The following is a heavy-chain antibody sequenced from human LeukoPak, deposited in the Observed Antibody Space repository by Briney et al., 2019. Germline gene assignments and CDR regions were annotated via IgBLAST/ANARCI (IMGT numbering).Heavy chain of an antibody. Sequence: ASETLSLTCTVSGGSISSANYYWGWLRQPPGKGLEWIGSIFYGARTSYSPSLKSRVSVSIDPSKNQFSLKLSSVTAADAAIYYCARYTSSYYYDFDLWGRGTLVTVSS. D-gene: IGHD3-22*01. CDR2: IFYGART. J-gene: IGHJ4*02. CDR3: ARYTSSYYYDFDL. V-gene: IGHV4-39*01. CDR1: GGSISSANYY.